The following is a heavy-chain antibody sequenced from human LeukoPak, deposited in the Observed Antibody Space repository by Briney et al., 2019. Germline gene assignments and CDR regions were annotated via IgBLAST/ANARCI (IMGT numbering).Heavy chain of an antibody. D-gene: IGHD1-26*01. CDR2: IYYSGST. Sequence: SETLSLTCTVSGGSISSSSYYWGWIRQPPGKGLEWIGSIYYSGSTYYNPSLKSRVTISVDTSKNQFSLKLSSVTAADTAVYYCASAIVDGYYYYYYMDVWGKGTTVTVSS. J-gene: IGHJ6*03. V-gene: IGHV4-39*01. CDR1: GGSISSSSYY. CDR3: ASAIVDGYYYYYYMDV.